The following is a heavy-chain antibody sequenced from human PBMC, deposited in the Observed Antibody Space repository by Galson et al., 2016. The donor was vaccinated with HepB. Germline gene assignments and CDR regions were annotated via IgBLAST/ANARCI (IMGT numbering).Heavy chain of an antibody. CDR2: ISTYNGDT. J-gene: IGHJ4*02. CDR3: ARDPFSQQLVIDY. CDR1: GYTFTTNG. D-gene: IGHD6-13*01. Sequence: SVKVSCKASGYTFTTNGISWVRQAPGQGLEWMGWISTYNGDTNYAQKFQGRVTMTTDTSTATAYMELRSLRSDDTAVYYCARDPFSQQLVIDYWGQGTLVTVSS. V-gene: IGHV1-18*04.